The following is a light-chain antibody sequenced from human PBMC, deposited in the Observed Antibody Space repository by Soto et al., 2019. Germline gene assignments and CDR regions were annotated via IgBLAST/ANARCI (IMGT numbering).Light chain of an antibody. CDR2: DAS. V-gene: IGKV3-11*01. CDR3: QQRSSWPPTIT. CDR1: QSVSTY. Sequence: EILFTQSPATLSLSPGERATLSCRASQSVSTYLAWYQQRPGPAPRHLIYDASYRATDIPPRFSGSGSRTDFTRTISSLEPEDFAVSYCQQRSSWPPTITFGQGTRLEIK. J-gene: IGKJ5*01.